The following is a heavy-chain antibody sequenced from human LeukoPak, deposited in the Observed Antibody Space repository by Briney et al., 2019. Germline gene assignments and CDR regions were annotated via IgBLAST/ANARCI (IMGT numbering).Heavy chain of an antibody. CDR2: IILISPTA. CDR1: GGTLSTHA. CDR3: ATGRVSDTTLVSWFDT. V-gene: IGHV1-69*05. Sequence: SVKVSCKASGGTLSTHAVSWVRQAPGQGVEWMGGIILISPTANYAQKFQDRVTITMDQYTTYMELSSLRSDDTAVYYCATGRVSDTTLVSWFDTWGQGILVAVSS. D-gene: IGHD5-18*01. J-gene: IGHJ5*02.